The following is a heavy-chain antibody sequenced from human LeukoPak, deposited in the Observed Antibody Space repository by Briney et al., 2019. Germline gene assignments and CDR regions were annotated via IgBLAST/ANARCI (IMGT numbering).Heavy chain of an antibody. V-gene: IGHV4-59*01. D-gene: IGHD2-21*01. J-gene: IGHJ4*02. CDR2: NCDSDNT. CDR1: GSSITNYC. CDR3: ARWHSHGRYFDY. Sequence: SETLSLTCSVSGSSITNYCWNWIRQPPGKGLEWIGYNCDSDNTDYKPSLKSRVTISLDTSKNQFSLNLTSATAADTAVYYCARWHSHGRYFDYWGQGALVTVSS.